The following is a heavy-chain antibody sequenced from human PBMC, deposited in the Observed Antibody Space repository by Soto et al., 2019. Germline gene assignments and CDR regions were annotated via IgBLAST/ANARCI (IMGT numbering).Heavy chain of an antibody. J-gene: IGHJ4*02. D-gene: IGHD1-1*01. CDR2: ISAHNGNT. Sequence: QVHLVQSGAEVKKPGASVKVSCKASGYTFTSYGITWVRQAPGQGLEWMGWISAHNGNTDYAQKHQGRVIVTRDASTSTAYMELRGLISDGTAVYYCARGRYGDYWGQGALVTVSS. CDR1: GYTFTSYG. V-gene: IGHV1-18*01. CDR3: ARGRYGDY.